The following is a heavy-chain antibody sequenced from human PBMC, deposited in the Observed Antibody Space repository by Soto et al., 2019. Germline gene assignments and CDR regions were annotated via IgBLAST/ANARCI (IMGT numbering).Heavy chain of an antibody. Sequence: GGSLRLSCASSVFTFSSYSMNCVRQAPGKWLEWVSYISGISSYIYYADSVKGRFTISRDNAKNSLYLQMNSLRAEDTAVYYCARDVGGTSIWGQGTLVSVSS. CDR3: ARDVGGTSI. CDR1: VFTFSSYS. J-gene: IGHJ4*02. CDR2: ISGISSYI. V-gene: IGHV3-21*01. D-gene: IGHD1-26*01.